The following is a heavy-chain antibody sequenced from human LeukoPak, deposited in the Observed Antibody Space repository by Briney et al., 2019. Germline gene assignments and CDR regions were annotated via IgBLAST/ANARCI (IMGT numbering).Heavy chain of an antibody. CDR1: GFTFDDYA. CDR3: ARRRYSGSYPFQH. D-gene: IGHD1-26*01. J-gene: IGHJ1*01. V-gene: IGHV3-30-3*01. Sequence: GRSLRLSCAASGFTFDDYAMHWVRQAPGKGLEWVAVISYDGSNKYYADSVKGRFTISRDNSKNTLYLQMNSLRAEDTAVYYCARRRYSGSYPFQHWGQGTLVTVSS. CDR2: ISYDGSNK.